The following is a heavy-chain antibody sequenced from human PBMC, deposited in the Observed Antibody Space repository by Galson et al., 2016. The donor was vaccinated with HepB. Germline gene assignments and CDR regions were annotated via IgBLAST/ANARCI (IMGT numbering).Heavy chain of an antibody. V-gene: IGHV3-53*01. CDR2: IYSGGTT. D-gene: IGHD2-15*01. CDR1: GFPVTDNY. CDR3: ASSYCTGGSCYFDD. J-gene: IGHJ4*02. Sequence: CAVSGFPVTDNYMSWVCQAPGKGLEWLSVIYSGGTTNYADSLKGRFTISRDNSKNTVYLHISSLRVEDTAVYYCASSYCTGGSCYFDDWGQGTLLTVSS.